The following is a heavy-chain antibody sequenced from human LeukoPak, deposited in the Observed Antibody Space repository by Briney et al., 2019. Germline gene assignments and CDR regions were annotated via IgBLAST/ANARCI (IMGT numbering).Heavy chain of an antibody. Sequence: PSETLSLTCIVSGDSIHSYSWNWIRQPAGKGLEWIGRIYATGSTNYNPSLQGRVTLSIDTSKRQFSMKLSSVTAADTAVYYCARRVSEGGGPRRSGDNWLDPWGQGSLVTVSS. CDR2: IYATGST. J-gene: IGHJ5*02. D-gene: IGHD3-3*01. CDR3: ARRVSEGGGPRRSGDNWLDP. V-gene: IGHV4-4*07. CDR1: GDSIHSYS.